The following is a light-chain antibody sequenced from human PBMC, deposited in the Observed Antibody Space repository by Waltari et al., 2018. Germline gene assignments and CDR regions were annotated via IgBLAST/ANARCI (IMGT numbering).Light chain of an antibody. Sequence: QSVLTQPPSVSGAPGQRVTISCTGSRSNIGTGYDVHWYQHIPGKAPKLLIFRDNRRPSGVPYRFSASKSGTSASLAITGLQAEDEGDYYCQSYDGSLIAVVFGGGTKLTVL. CDR2: RDN. V-gene: IGLV1-40*01. CDR1: RSNIGTGYD. J-gene: IGLJ2*01. CDR3: QSYDGSLIAVV.